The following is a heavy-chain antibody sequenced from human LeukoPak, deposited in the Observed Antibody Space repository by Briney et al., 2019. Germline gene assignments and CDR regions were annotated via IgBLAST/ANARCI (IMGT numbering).Heavy chain of an antibody. J-gene: IGHJ4*02. V-gene: IGHV4-28*05. CDR1: GYSISSSNY. CDR2: IYSGGI. D-gene: IGHD3-16*02. Sequence: SDTLSLTCAVSGYSISSSNYWVWIRQPPGKGLEWIGHIYSGGIYYNPSLKSRVTMSVDTSKNQFSLKLSSVTAADTAVYYCARLLYDYVWGNYRYFDYWGQGTLVTLST. CDR3: ARLLYDYVWGNYRYFDY.